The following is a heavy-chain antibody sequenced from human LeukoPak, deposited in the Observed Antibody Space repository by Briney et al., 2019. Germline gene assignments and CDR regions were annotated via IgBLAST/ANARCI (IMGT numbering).Heavy chain of an antibody. D-gene: IGHD6-13*01. Sequence: GGSLRLSCAASGFTFSSYSMNWVRQAPGKGLEWVSSISSSSSSYIYYADSVKGRFTISRDNAKNSLYLQMNSLRAEDTAVYYCARGGDSSSWFFDYWGQGTLVTVSS. J-gene: IGHJ4*02. CDR1: GFTFSSYS. V-gene: IGHV3-21*01. CDR3: ARGGDSSSWFFDY. CDR2: ISSSSSSYI.